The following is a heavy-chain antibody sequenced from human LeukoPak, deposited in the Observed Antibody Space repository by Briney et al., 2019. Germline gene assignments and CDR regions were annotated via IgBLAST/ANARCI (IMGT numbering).Heavy chain of an antibody. CDR2: IKQDGSEK. D-gene: IGHD3-22*01. Sequence: GGSLRLSCAASGFTFSSYWMSWVRQAPGKGLEWVANIKQDGSEKYYVDSVKGRFTISRDNARNSLYLQMNSLRAEDTAVYYCAKGQDNSGYRWFGPWGQGTLVTVSS. CDR1: GFTFSSYW. J-gene: IGHJ5*02. V-gene: IGHV3-7*01. CDR3: AKGQDNSGYRWFGP.